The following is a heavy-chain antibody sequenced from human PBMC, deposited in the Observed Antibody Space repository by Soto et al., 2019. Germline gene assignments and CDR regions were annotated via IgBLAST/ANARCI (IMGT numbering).Heavy chain of an antibody. V-gene: IGHV4-34*01. Sequence: SETLSLTCAVYGGSFSGYYWSWIRQPPGKGLEWIGEINHSGSTNYNPSLKSRVTISVDTSKNQFSLKLSSVTAADTAVYYCARGEYALGFWGQGTLVTVSS. CDR1: GGSFSGYY. CDR3: ARGEYALGF. D-gene: IGHD2-2*01. J-gene: IGHJ4*02. CDR2: INHSGST.